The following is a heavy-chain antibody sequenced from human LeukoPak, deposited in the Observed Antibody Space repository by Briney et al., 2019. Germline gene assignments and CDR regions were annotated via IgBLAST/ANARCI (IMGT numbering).Heavy chain of an antibody. Sequence: GGSLRLSCAASGFTFDDYAVHWVRQAPGKGLEWVSLISGDGGSTYYVDSVKGRFTISRDNSKNSLYLQMNSLRTEDTALYYCGKGRLGELSLWGQGTLVTVSS. CDR3: GKGRLGELSL. CDR1: GFTFDDYA. CDR2: ISGDGGST. V-gene: IGHV3-43*02. J-gene: IGHJ4*02. D-gene: IGHD3-16*02.